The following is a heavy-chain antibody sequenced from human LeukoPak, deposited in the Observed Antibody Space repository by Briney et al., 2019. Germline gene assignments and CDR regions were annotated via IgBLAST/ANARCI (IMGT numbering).Heavy chain of an antibody. V-gene: IGHV5-51*01. J-gene: IGHJ4*02. CDR2: IYPGYSDT. D-gene: IGHD3-10*01. CDR3: ARHLYYGSGSYAPNFDY. CDR1: GYSFTSYW. Sequence: GESLKISCKGSGYSFTSYWIGWVRQMPGKGLEWMGIIYPGYSDTRYSPSFQGQVTISADKSISTAYLQWNSLKASDTAMHYCARHLYYGSGSYAPNFDYWGQGTLVTVSS.